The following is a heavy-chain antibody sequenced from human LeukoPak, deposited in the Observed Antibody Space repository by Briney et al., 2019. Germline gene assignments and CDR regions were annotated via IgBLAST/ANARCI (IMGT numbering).Heavy chain of an antibody. V-gene: IGHV3-23*01. Sequence: GGSLRLSCAASGFTFDDYGMTWVRQAPGKGLEWVAAISGSGDSTYYADSVKGRYTISRDNSKNTLYLQMNSLRAEDTAVYYCAKRRGLYDILTGYLSALDSWGQGTLVTVSS. D-gene: IGHD3-9*01. J-gene: IGHJ4*02. CDR3: AKRRGLYDILTGYLSALDS. CDR1: GFTFDDYG. CDR2: ISGSGDST.